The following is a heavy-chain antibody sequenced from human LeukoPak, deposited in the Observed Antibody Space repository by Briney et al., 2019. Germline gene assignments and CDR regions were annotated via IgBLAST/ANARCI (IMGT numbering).Heavy chain of an antibody. Sequence: GGSPRLSCAASGFTFSTYVMHWVRQVPGKGLEWVAVKDYCADSVKGRFTASKDISKSTLYLQMNSLRAEDTAIYYCAKDLCSDTSCSSRGIDYWGQGTLVTVSS. CDR1: GFTFSTYV. V-gene: IGHV3-30*18. CDR2: KD. J-gene: IGHJ4*02. D-gene: IGHD2-2*01. CDR3: AKDLCSDTSCSSRGIDY.